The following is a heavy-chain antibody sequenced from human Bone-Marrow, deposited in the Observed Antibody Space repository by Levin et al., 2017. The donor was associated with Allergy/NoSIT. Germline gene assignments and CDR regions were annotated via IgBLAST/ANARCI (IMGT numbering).Heavy chain of an antibody. V-gene: IGHV3-21*06. J-gene: IGHJ6*02. Sequence: GGSLRLSCAASGLSFSNYDMNWVRQAPGKGLEWVSSISGGSSRIYYADSVKGRFTISRDNAKNSLYLQMNSLRVEDTAVYYCASWAMFYYDGSDFAYFYYGMDVWGQGTTVTVSS. D-gene: IGHD3-16*01. CDR1: GLSFSNYD. CDR3: ASWAMFYYDGSDFAYFYYGMDV. CDR2: ISGGSSRI.